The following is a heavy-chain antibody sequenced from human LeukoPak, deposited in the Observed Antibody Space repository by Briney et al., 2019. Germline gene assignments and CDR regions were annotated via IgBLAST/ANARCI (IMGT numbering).Heavy chain of an antibody. J-gene: IGHJ5*02. D-gene: IGHD3-22*01. V-gene: IGHV4-59*01. CDR2: IYYGGST. Sequence: PSETLSLTCSVSGGSISSYYWSWIRQPPGKGLEWIGYIYYGGSTNYNPSLKSRVTISVDTSKNQFSLKLRPVTAAATAVYYCTRDSDDSIGYNWFDPWGQGTLVTVSS. CDR1: GGSISSYY. CDR3: TRDSDDSIGYNWFDP.